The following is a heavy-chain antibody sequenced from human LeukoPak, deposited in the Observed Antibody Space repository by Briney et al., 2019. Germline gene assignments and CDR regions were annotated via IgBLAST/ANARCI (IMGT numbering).Heavy chain of an antibody. Sequence: GKSLKISCKGSGYSFTSYWIGWVRQMPGKGLEWMGIIYPGDSDTRYSPSFQGQVTISADKSISTAYLQWSSLKASDTAMYYCARRYLRYYYDSSGYENAFDIWGQGTMVTVSS. CDR2: IYPGDSDT. J-gene: IGHJ3*02. D-gene: IGHD3-22*01. V-gene: IGHV5-51*01. CDR1: GYSFTSYW. CDR3: ARRYLRYYYDSSGYENAFDI.